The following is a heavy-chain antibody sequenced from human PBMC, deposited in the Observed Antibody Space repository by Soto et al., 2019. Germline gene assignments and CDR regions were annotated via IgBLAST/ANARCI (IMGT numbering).Heavy chain of an antibody. D-gene: IGHD6-13*01. CDR3: SRGLGSSWYFDY. V-gene: IGHV4-34*01. CDR2: INHSGST. CDR1: GGSFSGCY. J-gene: IGHJ4*02. Sequence: QVQLQQWGAGLLKPSETLSLTCAVYGGSFSGCYWSWIRQPPGKGLEWIGEINHSGSTNYNPSLKSRVTISVDTSKNQFSLKLSSVTAADTAVYYCSRGLGSSWYFDYWGRGTLVTVSS.